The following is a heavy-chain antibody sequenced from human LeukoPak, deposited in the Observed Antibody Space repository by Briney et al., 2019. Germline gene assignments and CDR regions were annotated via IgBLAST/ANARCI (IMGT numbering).Heavy chain of an antibody. Sequence: SETLSLTCSVSGYAISSGYFWGWIRQPPGKGLEWIGTIYHSGSTYYNPSLKSRVTISVDTSRNQFSLNLSSVTAADTAVYYCARHKGAETGAFDIWGRGTMVTFSS. D-gene: IGHD1-14*01. CDR2: IYHSGST. V-gene: IGHV4-38-2*02. CDR1: GYAISSGYF. CDR3: ARHKGAETGAFDI. J-gene: IGHJ3*02.